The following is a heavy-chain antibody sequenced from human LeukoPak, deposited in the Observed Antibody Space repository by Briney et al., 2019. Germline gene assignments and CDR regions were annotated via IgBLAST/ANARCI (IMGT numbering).Heavy chain of an antibody. CDR1: GYTFTGYY. Sequence: ASVKVSCXASGYTFTGYYMHWVRQALGQGLEWMGWINPNSGGTNYAQKFQGRVTMTRDTSISTAYMELSRLRSDDTAVYYCARPYYDFWSGYYTGGRYRLDYWGQGTLVTVSS. CDR2: INPNSGGT. J-gene: IGHJ4*02. V-gene: IGHV1-2*02. D-gene: IGHD3-3*01. CDR3: ARPYYDFWSGYYTGGRYRLDY.